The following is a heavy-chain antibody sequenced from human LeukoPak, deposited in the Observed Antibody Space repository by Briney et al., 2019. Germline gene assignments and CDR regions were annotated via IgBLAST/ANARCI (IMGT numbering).Heavy chain of an antibody. CDR2: ISYDGSNT. Sequence: GGSLRLSCTASRFTFSSYAMHWVRQAPGKGLEWVAIISYDGSNTYYADSVKGRFTISRDNSKNTLYLQMNSLRAEDTAVYYCARDARGGSYLDYWGQGTLVTVSS. CDR1: RFTFSSYA. D-gene: IGHD1-26*01. J-gene: IGHJ4*02. V-gene: IGHV3-30*04. CDR3: ARDARGGSYLDY.